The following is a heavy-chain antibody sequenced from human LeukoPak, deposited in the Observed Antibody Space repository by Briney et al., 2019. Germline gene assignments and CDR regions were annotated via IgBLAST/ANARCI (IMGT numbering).Heavy chain of an antibody. J-gene: IGHJ4*02. CDR1: GFSLSTSGVG. D-gene: IGHD3-22*01. CDR2: IYWDDDK. Sequence: SGPTLVKPTQTLTLTCTFSGFSLSTSGVGVGWIRQPPGKALEWLALIYWDDDKRYSPSLKSRLTITKDTSKNQVVLTMTNMDPVDTATYYCAHSLGYYDSSGYYYSDCWGQGTLVTVSS. V-gene: IGHV2-5*02. CDR3: AHSLGYYDSSGYYYSDC.